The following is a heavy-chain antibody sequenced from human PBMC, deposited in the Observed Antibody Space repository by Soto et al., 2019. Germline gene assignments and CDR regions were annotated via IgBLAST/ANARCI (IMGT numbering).Heavy chain of an antibody. D-gene: IGHD2-2*01. CDR1: GFTFRNYG. J-gene: IGHJ6*02. CDR3: ARPIGYCISSTCYDYYYGMDV. CDR2: IWYDGSSK. V-gene: IGHV3-33*01. Sequence: QVQLVESGGGVVQPGRSLRLSCAASGFTFRNYGMHWVRQAPGKGLEWVAVIWYDGSSKYHADSVKGRFTISRDNSKSTLYLHMNSLRAEDSAVDYSARPIGYCISSTCYDYYYGMDVWGQGTTGTVSS.